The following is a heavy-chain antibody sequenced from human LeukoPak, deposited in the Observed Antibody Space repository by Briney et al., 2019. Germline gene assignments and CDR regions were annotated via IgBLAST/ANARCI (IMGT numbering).Heavy chain of an antibody. V-gene: IGHV3-7*01. J-gene: IGHJ5*02. CDR2: IKPDGSDK. CDR1: HFTFTTNW. D-gene: IGHD2-15*01. CDR3: AREFNSFLADCSGGQCLFLT. Sequence: GGPLRLSCTASHFTFTTNWMSWVRQAPGKGLEWVANIKPDGSDKYYVDSVKGRFTISRDNAKNSVYLQMDSLRAEDTAMYYCAREFNSFLADCSGGQCLFLTWGQGILVTVSS.